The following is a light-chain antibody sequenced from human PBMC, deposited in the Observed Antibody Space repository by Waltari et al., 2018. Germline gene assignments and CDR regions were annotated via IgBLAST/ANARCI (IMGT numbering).Light chain of an antibody. J-gene: IGKJ4*01. CDR1: QRVKNN. Sequence: DIQMTQSPSSLSASVGDRVTITCRASQRVKNNLAWYQQEPGKAPKVLIHKASRLESGAPSRFSGSGYGTEFTLTISSLLPDDFATYYCQEYDSLPVTFGGGTKVEI. CDR2: KAS. CDR3: QEYDSLPVT. V-gene: IGKV1-5*03.